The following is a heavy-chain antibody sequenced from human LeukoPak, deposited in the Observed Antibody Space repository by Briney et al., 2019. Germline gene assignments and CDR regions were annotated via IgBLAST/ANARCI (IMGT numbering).Heavy chain of an antibody. CDR2: ISYDGSNK. CDR3: ARGGLLSDFDY. J-gene: IGHJ4*02. Sequence: PGGSLRLSCAASGFTFSSYAMHWVRQAPGKGLEWVAVISYDGSNKYYADSVKGRFTISRDNSKNTLYLQMNSLRAEDTAVYYCARGGLLSDFDYWGQGTLVIVSS. D-gene: IGHD2-21*02. CDR1: GFTFSSYA. V-gene: IGHV3-30*04.